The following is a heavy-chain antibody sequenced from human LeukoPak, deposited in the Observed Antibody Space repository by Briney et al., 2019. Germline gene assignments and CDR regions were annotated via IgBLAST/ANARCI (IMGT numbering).Heavy chain of an antibody. CDR3: TRGPIQLWIHNGVDV. V-gene: IGHV3-49*04. D-gene: IGHD5-18*01. J-gene: IGHJ6*02. Sequence: GGSLRLSCTASGLIFGDHAMRWVRPAPGKGQEWVGLIRSKAYGGTTEYAASVKGRFTISRDDSRGIAYLQMSSLETEDTACYYCTRGPIQLWIHNGVDVWGQGTTVTVSS. CDR2: IRSKAYGGTT. CDR1: GLIFGDHA.